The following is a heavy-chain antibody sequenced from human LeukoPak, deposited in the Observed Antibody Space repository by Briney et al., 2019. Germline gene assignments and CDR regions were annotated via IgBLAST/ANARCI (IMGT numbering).Heavy chain of an antibody. CDR2: ISAYNGNT. CDR1: GYNFTIYG. CDR3: ARVWYTLIALVVSSLSET. D-gene: IGHD1-1*01. V-gene: IGHV1-18*01. J-gene: IGHJ3*01. Sequence: ASVKLSSNASGYNFTIYGICWVRQAPGQGLEWMGWISAYNGNTNYAQKLQGRVTMTTDTSTSTAYMELRSRRSDDTAVYYCARVWYTLIALVVSSLSETWGQGTMVTVSS.